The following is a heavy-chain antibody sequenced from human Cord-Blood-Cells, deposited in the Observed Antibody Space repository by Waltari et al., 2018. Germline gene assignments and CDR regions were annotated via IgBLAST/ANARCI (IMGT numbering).Heavy chain of an antibody. D-gene: IGHD3-22*01. CDR1: GGSISSSSYY. CDR3: AIYDSSGYYFDY. J-gene: IGHJ4*02. Sequence: QLQLQESGPGLVKPSETLSLTCTVSGGSISSSSYYWGWIRQPPGKGVGWIGSIYYSGSTYYNPSLKSRVTISVDTSKNQFSLKLSSVTAADTAVYYCAIYDSSGYYFDYWGQGTLVTVSS. V-gene: IGHV4-39*01. CDR2: IYYSGST.